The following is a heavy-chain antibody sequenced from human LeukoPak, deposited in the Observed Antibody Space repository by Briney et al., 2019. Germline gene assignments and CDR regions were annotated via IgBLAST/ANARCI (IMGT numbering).Heavy chain of an antibody. CDR1: GGTFSSYA. D-gene: IGHD2-2*01. V-gene: IGHV1-69*04. Sequence: SVKVSCKASGGTFSSYAISWVRQAPGQGLEWMGRIIPILGIANYAQKFQGRVTITADKSTSTAYMELSSLRSEDTAVYYCARAGCSSTSCYFGSWFDPWGQGTLVTVSS. CDR2: IIPILGIA. J-gene: IGHJ5*02. CDR3: ARAGCSSTSCYFGSWFDP.